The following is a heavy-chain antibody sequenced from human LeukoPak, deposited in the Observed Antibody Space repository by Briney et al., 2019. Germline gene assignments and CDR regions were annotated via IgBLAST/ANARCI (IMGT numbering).Heavy chain of an antibody. V-gene: IGHV3-33*01. D-gene: IGHD1-26*01. CDR1: GFTLSTDG. CDR2: MWYDGSRE. Sequence: PGGSLRLSCAASGFTLSTDGMHWVRQAPGKGLEWVAGMWYDGSREDYADSVKGRFTISRDMSKNTLNLQMNSLRVEDTAMFYCARDLSLGSPDFRGQGTLVTVSS. CDR3: ARDLSLGSPDF. J-gene: IGHJ1*01.